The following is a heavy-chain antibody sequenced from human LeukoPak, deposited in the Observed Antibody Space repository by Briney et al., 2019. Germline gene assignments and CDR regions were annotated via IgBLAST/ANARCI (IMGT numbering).Heavy chain of an antibody. V-gene: IGHV3-30*18. D-gene: IGHD6-19*01. J-gene: IGHJ4*02. CDR3: AKDQGTMAGTIVY. CDR2: ISYHGSST. CDR1: GFTFSSYG. Sequence: PGGSLRLSCAASGFTFSSYGMQWVRQAPGTGLEWVAFISYHGSSTYYADSVKGRFTISRDNSRNTLYLQINSLRGEDTAIYYCAKDQGTMAGTIVYWGQGTLVTVSS.